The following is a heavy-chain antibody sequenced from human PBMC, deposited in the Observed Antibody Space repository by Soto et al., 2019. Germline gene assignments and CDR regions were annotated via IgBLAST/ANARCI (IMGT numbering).Heavy chain of an antibody. CDR3: ARGRHRNPDY. J-gene: IGHJ4*02. D-gene: IGHD4-4*01. V-gene: IGHV1-18*04. Sequence: QVQLVQSGGEVKKPGASVRVSCKTSGYTFINFGITWVRQAPGQGLEWVGKIRGYNGDTNYAPKLQGRVTMTTDTSTSTAYLALRTLRSDDTAVYYCARGRHRNPDYWGQGTLVTVSS. CDR1: GYTFINFG. CDR2: IRGYNGDT.